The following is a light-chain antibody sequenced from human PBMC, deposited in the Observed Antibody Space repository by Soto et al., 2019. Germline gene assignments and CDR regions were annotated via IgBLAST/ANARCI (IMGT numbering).Light chain of an antibody. CDR1: QTISSY. V-gene: IGKV1-39*01. Sequence: DIQMTQSPSSLSASVGDRVTIACRASQTISSYLNWYQQKPGKAPKLLIYAASSLQTGVPSRFSGSGSGTDFTLTIDSLRPEDFATYYCQQSYRIPPTFGQGTNLEI. J-gene: IGKJ2*01. CDR3: QQSYRIPPT. CDR2: AAS.